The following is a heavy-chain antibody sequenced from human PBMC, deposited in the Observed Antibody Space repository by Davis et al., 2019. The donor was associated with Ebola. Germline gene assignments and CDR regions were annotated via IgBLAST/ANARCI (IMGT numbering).Heavy chain of an antibody. CDR3: ARAETAMGWFDP. CDR1: GGSFSGYY. D-gene: IGHD5-18*01. Sequence: SETLSLTCAVYGGSFSGYYWSWIRQPPGKGLEWIGEINHSGSTNYNPSLKSRVTISVDTSKNQFSLKLSSVTAADTAVYYCARAETAMGWFDPWGQGTLVTVSS. CDR2: INHSGST. J-gene: IGHJ5*02. V-gene: IGHV4-34*01.